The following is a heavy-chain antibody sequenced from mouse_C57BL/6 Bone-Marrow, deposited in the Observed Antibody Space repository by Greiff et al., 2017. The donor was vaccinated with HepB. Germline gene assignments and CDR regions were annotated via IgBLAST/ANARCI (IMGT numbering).Heavy chain of an antibody. D-gene: IGHD1-2*01. CDR1: GYTFTSYG. CDR3: ARKAVLRPLMDY. CDR2: IYPRSGNT. Sequence: VMLVESGAELARPGASVKLSCKASGYTFTSYGISWVKQRTGQGLEWIGEIYPRSGNTYYNEKFKGKATLTADKSSSTAYMELRSLTSEDSAVYFCARKAVLRPLMDYWGQGTSVTVSS. V-gene: IGHV1-81*01. J-gene: IGHJ4*01.